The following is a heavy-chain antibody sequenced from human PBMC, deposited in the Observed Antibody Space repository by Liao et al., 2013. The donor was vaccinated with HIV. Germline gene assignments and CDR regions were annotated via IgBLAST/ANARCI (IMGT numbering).Heavy chain of an antibody. Sequence: QVQLQESGSRLVKPSETLSLTCTVSGGSISTYYWSWIRQTPGKGLEWIGYISYSGATNYNSSLKSRVTISVDTSKNQFSLKLSSVTAADTAVYYCARVHRESQWLPFRFDYWGQGTLVTVS. CDR1: GGSISTYY. CDR3: ARVHRESQWLPFRFDY. D-gene: IGHD5-12*01. V-gene: IGHV4-59*01. J-gene: IGHJ4*02. CDR2: ISYSGAT.